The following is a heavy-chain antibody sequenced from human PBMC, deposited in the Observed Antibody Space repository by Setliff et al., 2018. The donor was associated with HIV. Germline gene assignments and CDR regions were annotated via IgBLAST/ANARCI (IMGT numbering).Heavy chain of an antibody. D-gene: IGHD3-22*01. CDR1: GGSISSGSYY. V-gene: IGHV4-61*09. Sequence: PSETLSLTCTVSGGSISSGSYYWSWMRQPAGKGLEWIGHIYTSGSTNYNPSLKSRVTISVDTSKNQFSLKLSSVTAADTAVYYCARAPGAYYYDRSGYPIGIRFDYWGQGTLVTVSS. J-gene: IGHJ4*02. CDR2: IYTSGST. CDR3: ARAPGAYYYDRSGYPIGIRFDY.